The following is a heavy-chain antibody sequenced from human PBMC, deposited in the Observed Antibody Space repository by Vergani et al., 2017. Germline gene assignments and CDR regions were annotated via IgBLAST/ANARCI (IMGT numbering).Heavy chain of an antibody. CDR1: GVSVSSTAFY. J-gene: IGHJ5*02. CDR2: IYGSGNI. Sequence: QVQLQESGPGLVKPSQTLSLTCSVSGVSVSSTAFYWNWIRQPAGKGLEWIGRIYGSGNINYNPSLGSRVTISRDTSKNQSSLKVHSVTAADTAVYYCARGETRTDWLDPWGQGTQVIVSS. V-gene: IGHV4-61*02. CDR3: ARGETRTDWLDP. D-gene: IGHD3/OR15-3a*01.